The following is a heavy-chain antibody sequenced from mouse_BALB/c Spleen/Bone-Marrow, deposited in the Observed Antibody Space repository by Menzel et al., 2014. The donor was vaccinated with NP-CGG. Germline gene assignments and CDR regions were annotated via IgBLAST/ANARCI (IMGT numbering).Heavy chain of an antibody. J-gene: IGHJ2*01. Sequence: EVKVEESGGGLVQPGGSLKLSCAASGFDFSRYWMSWVRPAPGKGLEWIGEINPDSRTINYSPSLKDKFIISRDNAKNTLSLRLNKVRSEDTALYHCARPDYYGYLNYWGQGTTLTVSS. V-gene: IGHV4-1*02. CDR3: ARPDYYGYLNY. CDR2: INPDSRTI. CDR1: GFDFSRYW. D-gene: IGHD1-1*01.